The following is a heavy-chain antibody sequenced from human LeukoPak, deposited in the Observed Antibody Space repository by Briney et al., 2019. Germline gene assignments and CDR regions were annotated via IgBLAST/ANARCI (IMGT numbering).Heavy chain of an antibody. CDR1: GFTFSNYW. CDR3: ATWGGLGDY. J-gene: IGHJ4*02. CDR2: IKQDGREK. V-gene: IGHV3-7*01. Sequence: GGSLRLSCAASGFTFSNYWMTWVRQAPGKGLEWVANIKQDGREKYYVDSVKGRFTISRDNAKNSLYLQMNSLRADDTVVYYCATWGGLGDYWGQGTLVTVSS. D-gene: IGHD3-16*01.